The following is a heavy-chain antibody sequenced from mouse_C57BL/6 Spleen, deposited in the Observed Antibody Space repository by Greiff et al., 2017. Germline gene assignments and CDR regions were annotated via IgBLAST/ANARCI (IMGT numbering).Heavy chain of an antibody. J-gene: IGHJ3*01. CDR1: GYTFTSYW. V-gene: IGHV1-64*01. D-gene: IGHD1-1*01. Sequence: QVQLQQPGAELVKPGASVKLSCKASGYTFTSYWMHWVKQRPGQGLEWIGMIHPNSGSTNYNEKFKSKATLTVDKSSSTAYMQRSSLTSEDSAVYYCAPHYYGSSYSFAYWGQGTLVTVSA. CDR3: APHYYGSSYSFAY. CDR2: IHPNSGST.